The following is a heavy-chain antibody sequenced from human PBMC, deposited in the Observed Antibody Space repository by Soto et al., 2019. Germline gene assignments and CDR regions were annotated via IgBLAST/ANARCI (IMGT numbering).Heavy chain of an antibody. J-gene: IGHJ4*02. CDR1: GFTFSSYA. Sequence: QVQLVESGGGVVQPGRSLRLSCAASGFTFSSYAMHWVRQAPGKGLEWVAVISYDGSNKYYADSVKGRFTISRDNSKNTLYRQRNSREPEARAGYYWAKETASGPLASGGKGTLVTVSS. D-gene: IGHD1-1*01. CDR2: ISYDGSNK. CDR3: AKETASGPLAS. V-gene: IGHV3-30*18.